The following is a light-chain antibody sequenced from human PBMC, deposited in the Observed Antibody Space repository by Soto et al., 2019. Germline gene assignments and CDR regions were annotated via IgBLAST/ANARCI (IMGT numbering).Light chain of an antibody. Sequence: EIVMTQSPATLSVXLGXXXXLXXXASQSVSSNLAWYQQKPGQAPRLLIYGASTRATGIPARFSGSGSGTEFTLTISSLQSEDFAVYYCQQYNNWLWTFGQGTKVDIK. J-gene: IGKJ1*01. CDR2: GAS. CDR3: QQYNNWLWT. V-gene: IGKV3-15*01. CDR1: QSVSSN.